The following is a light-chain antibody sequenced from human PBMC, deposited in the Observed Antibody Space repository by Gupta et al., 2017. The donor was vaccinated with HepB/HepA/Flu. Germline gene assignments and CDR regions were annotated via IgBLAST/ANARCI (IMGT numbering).Light chain of an antibody. CDR1: QSLLHSNGYNY. J-gene: IGKJ2*04. V-gene: IGKV2-28*01. CDR2: LGS. CDR3: MQALQTPCS. Sequence: IVMTQSPLSLPVTPGEPASISCRSSQSLLHSNGYNYLYWFLQRPGQSPHLLIYLGSNRASGVPDRFSGSGSGTDFTLKISRVEAEDVGIYYCMQALQTPCSFGQGTKLEIK.